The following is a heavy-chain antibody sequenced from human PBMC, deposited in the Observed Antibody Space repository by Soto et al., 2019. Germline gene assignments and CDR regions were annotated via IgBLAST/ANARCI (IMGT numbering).Heavy chain of an antibody. CDR3: ARQRSHYYDSSGYPY. D-gene: IGHD3-22*01. J-gene: IGHJ4*02. Sequence: SVKVSCKASGGTFSSYAISWVRQAPGQGLEWMGGIIPIFGTANYAQKFQGRVTITADKSTSTAYMELSSLRSEDTAVYYCARQRSHYYDSSGYPYWGQGTLVTVSS. V-gene: IGHV1-69*06. CDR2: IIPIFGTA. CDR1: GGTFSSYA.